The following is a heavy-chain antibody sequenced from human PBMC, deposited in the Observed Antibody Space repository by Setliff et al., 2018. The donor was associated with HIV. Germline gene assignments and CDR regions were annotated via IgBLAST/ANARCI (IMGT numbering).Heavy chain of an antibody. D-gene: IGHD3-10*01. Sequence: AAVKVSCKASGYTFTSYAMHWVRQDPGQRIEWMGWINAGNGNTKYSQKFQGRVTINRDTTFSTAYMELISLRSEDTAVYYCATKGYGSGRYYMDVWGKGTTVTVSS. J-gene: IGHJ6*03. CDR2: INAGNGNT. CDR1: GYTFTSYA. CDR3: ATKGYGSGRYYMDV. V-gene: IGHV1-3*01.